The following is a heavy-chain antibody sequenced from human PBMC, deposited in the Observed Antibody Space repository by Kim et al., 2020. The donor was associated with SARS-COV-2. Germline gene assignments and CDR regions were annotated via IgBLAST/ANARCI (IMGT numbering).Heavy chain of an antibody. D-gene: IGHD2-15*01. J-gene: IGHJ4*02. Sequence: LKHLVTISVDTSKNQFSLKLSSVTAADTAVYYCARREIVVVVAATPGFDYWGQGTLVTVSS. CDR3: ARREIVVVVAATPGFDY. V-gene: IGHV4-34*01.